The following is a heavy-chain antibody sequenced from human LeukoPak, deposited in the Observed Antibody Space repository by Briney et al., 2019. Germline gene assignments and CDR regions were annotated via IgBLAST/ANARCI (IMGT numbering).Heavy chain of an antibody. CDR2: IYYTGSS. CDR3: VGVSRSYSSGDY. Sequence: SETLSLTCSVSAGSISSYYWSWIRQPPGKGLEWIGYIYYTGSSNYNPSLKSRVTISLDMSKNQFSLKLSSVTAADTAVYYCVGVSRSYSSGDYWGPGTPVTVSS. V-gene: IGHV4-59*01. J-gene: IGHJ4*02. CDR1: AGSISSYY. D-gene: IGHD3-10*01.